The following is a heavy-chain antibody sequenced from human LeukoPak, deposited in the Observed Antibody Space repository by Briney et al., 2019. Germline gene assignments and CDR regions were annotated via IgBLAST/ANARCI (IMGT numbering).Heavy chain of an antibody. CDR3: AVGGGNNNWNHLRFNWFDP. D-gene: IGHD1-1*01. CDR2: IIPIFGTA. V-gene: IGHV1-69*13. CDR1: GGTFSSYA. J-gene: IGHJ5*02. Sequence: SVKVSCKASGGTFSSYAISWVRQAPGQGLEWMGGIIPIFGTANYAQKFQGRVTITADESTSTAYMELSSLRSEDTAVYYSAVGGGNNNWNHLRFNWFDPWGQGTLVTVSS.